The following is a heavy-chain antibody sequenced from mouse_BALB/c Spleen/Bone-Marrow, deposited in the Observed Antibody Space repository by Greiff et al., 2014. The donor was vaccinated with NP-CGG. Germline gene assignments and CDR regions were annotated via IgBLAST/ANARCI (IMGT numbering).Heavy chain of an antibody. CDR1: GFTFSSYA. CDR2: ISSGGSYT. Sequence: DVHLVESGGGVVKPGGSLKLSCAASGFTFSSYAMSWVRQTPEKRLEWVATISSGGSYTYYPDSVKGRFTISRDNAKNTLYLQMSSLRSEDTAMYYCARNDGYFDWGQGTLVTVSA. CDR3: ARNDGYFD. J-gene: IGHJ3*01. D-gene: IGHD2-3*01. V-gene: IGHV5-9-3*01.